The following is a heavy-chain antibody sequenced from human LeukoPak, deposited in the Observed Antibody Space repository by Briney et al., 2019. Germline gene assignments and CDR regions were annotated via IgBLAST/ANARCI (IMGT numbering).Heavy chain of an antibody. CDR2: IQQDGSER. D-gene: IGHD2/OR15-2a*01. CDR3: ARDGGHSTDCDY. Sequence: GGSLRLSCAPSGFMFSRHWMSWVRQAPGKGPEWVANIQQDGSERYYVGSVRGRFTISRDNAKNILYLQMNSLRAEDTAVYYCARDGGHSTDCDYWGQGTLVSVSS. CDR1: GFMFSRHW. V-gene: IGHV3-7*01. J-gene: IGHJ4*02.